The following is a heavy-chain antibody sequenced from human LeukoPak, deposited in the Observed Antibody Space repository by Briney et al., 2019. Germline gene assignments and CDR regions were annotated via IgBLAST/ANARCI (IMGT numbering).Heavy chain of an antibody. CDR1: GFTFSSYS. Sequence: PGGSLRLSCAASGFTFSSYSMNWVRQAPGKGLEWVSSISSSSSYIYYADSVKGRFTISRDNAKNSLYLQMTSLRAEDTAVYYCASGSSYSSGWYYFDYWGQGTLVTVSS. V-gene: IGHV3-21*01. D-gene: IGHD6-19*01. J-gene: IGHJ4*02. CDR3: ASGSSYSSGWYYFDY. CDR2: ISSSSSYI.